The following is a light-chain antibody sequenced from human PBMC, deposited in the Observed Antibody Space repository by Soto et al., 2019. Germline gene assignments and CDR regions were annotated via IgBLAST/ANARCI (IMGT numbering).Light chain of an antibody. CDR1: QYINTR. CDR2: QTS. Sequence: EIVWTQSPATLSSFPGDRVTLSCRASQYINTRLAWYQHRPGQAPRLLIYQTSIRAAGIPARFSASGSGTDFTLNIRDVQHEDFALYYCHQRQSWPRTVGQGPQVDIK. J-gene: IGKJ1*01. V-gene: IGKV3-11*01. CDR3: HQRQSWPRT.